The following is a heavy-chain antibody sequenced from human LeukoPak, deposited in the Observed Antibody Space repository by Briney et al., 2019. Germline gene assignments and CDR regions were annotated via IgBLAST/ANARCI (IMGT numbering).Heavy chain of an antibody. CDR3: AKGSQRSWFDP. Sequence: SETLSLTCTVSGGSISSYYWSWIWQPAGKGLEWIGRIYTSGSTNYNPSLKSRVTMSVDTSKNQFSLKLSSVTAADTAVYYCAKGSQRSWFDPWGQGTLVTVSS. CDR1: GGSISSYY. CDR2: IYTSGST. J-gene: IGHJ5*02. D-gene: IGHD3-10*01. V-gene: IGHV4-4*07.